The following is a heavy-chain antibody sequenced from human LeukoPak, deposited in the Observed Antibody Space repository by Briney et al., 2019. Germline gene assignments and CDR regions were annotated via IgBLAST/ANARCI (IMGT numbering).Heavy chain of an antibody. CDR2: ISYDGSNK. V-gene: IGHV3-30-3*01. J-gene: IGHJ6*02. CDR1: GGTFSSYA. Sequence: SCKASGGTFSSYAMLWVRQAPGKGLEWVAVISYDGSNKYYADSVKGRFTISRDNSKNTLYLQMNSLRAEDTAVYYCARDRPATYYYYGMDVWGQGTTVTVSS. CDR3: ARDRPATYYYYGMDV. D-gene: IGHD2-15*01.